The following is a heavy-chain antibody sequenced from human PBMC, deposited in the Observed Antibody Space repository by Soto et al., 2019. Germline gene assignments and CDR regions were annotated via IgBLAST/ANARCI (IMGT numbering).Heavy chain of an antibody. CDR2: IYHSGST. CDR3: ARETYDSSGYYPSGWFDP. V-gene: IGHV4-30-2*01. CDR1: GGSISSGGYS. J-gene: IGHJ5*02. Sequence: SETLSLTCAVSGGSISSGGYSWSWIRQPPGKGLEWIGYIYHSGSTYYNPSLKSRVTISVDRSKNQFSLKLSSVTAADTAVYYCARETYDSSGYYPSGWFDPWGQGTLVTVSS. D-gene: IGHD3-22*01.